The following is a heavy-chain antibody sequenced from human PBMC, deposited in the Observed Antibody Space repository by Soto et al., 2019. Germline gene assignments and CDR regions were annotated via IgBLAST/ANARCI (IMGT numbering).Heavy chain of an antibody. V-gene: IGHV4-61*08. CDR1: GDSITSGAHY. J-gene: IGHJ4*02. CDR2: IYYSGST. CDR3: ARTGDYYYEDSNPNFDY. D-gene: IGHD3-22*01. Sequence: SETLSLTCTVSGDSITSGAHYWSWIRQPPGKGLEWIGYIYYSGSTNYNPSLKSRVTISVDTSKNQFSLKLSSVTAADTAVYYCARTGDYYYEDSNPNFDYWGQGTLVTVSS.